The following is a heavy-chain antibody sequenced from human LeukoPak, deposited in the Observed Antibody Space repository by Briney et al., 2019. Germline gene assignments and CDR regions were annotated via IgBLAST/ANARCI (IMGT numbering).Heavy chain of an antibody. D-gene: IGHD2-21*01. V-gene: IGHV3-64*01. Sequence: GGSLRLSCAASGFTFTTYTIHWVRQAPGKGLEYVSAVVGNGGTTYYANSVKGRFPISRDNSKNTVYLQMGSLRAEDTAVYYCARERAYYYFDYWGQGALVTVSS. CDR3: ARERAYYYFDY. CDR1: GFTFTTYT. CDR2: VVGNGGTT. J-gene: IGHJ4*02.